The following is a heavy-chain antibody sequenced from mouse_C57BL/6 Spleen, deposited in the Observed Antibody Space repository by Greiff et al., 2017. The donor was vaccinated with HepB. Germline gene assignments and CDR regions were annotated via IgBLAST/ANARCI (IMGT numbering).Heavy chain of an antibody. Sequence: EVQVVESEGGLVQPGGSMKLSCTASGFTFSDYYMAWVRQVPEKGLEWVANINYDGSSTYYLDSVKSRFIIARDKAKNNLYLQMSSLKSEDTATYYCARDDYYGIDDWGQGTTLTVSS. CDR3: ARDDYYGIDD. V-gene: IGHV5-16*01. D-gene: IGHD1-2*01. J-gene: IGHJ2*01. CDR2: INYDGSST. CDR1: GFTFSDYY.